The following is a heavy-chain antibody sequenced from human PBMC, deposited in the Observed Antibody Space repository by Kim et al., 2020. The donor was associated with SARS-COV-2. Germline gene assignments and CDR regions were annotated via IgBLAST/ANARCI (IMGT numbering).Heavy chain of an antibody. D-gene: IGHD1-26*01. J-gene: IGHJ4*01. Sequence: GGSLRLSCAASGFTFSSYSMSWVRQAPGKGLEWVSVICSGGSTNYSASLVRRFSTSSSNTTKNPLFQLMNRLADDTTALYCCATLWEPDGIYFYY. V-gene: IGHV3-66*04. CDR1: GFTFSSYS. CDR2: ICSGGST. CDR3: ATLWEPDGIYFYY.